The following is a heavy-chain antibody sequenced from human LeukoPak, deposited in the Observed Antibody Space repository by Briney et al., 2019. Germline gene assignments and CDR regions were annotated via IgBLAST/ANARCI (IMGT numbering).Heavy chain of an antibody. D-gene: IGHD1-26*01. CDR2: VYTSGNT. CDR1: GGSFSGYH. V-gene: IGHV4-4*07. J-gene: IGHJ3*02. Sequence: SETLSLTCAVYGGSFSGYHWSWIRQPAGKGLEWVGRVYTSGNTNYNPSLKSRVTMSVDTSKNQFSLKLTSVTAADTAVYYCARDKREPRYAFDIWGQGTMVTVPS. CDR3: ARDKREPRYAFDI.